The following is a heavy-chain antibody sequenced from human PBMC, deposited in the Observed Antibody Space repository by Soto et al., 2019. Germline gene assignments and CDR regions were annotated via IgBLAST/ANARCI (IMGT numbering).Heavy chain of an antibody. CDR1: GDTFSSYG. J-gene: IGHJ5*01. Sequence: QVQLVQSGAEVKTPGSSVKVSCKASGDTFSSYGISWVRQAHGQGLEFMGGIIPKFGTTNYAQKFRGRVTIAADESTSTAYMEVSSLRSADTAVYYCARASGRGWYNWFDSWGQGTLVTVSS. D-gene: IGHD6-19*01. CDR3: ARASGRGWYNWFDS. V-gene: IGHV1-69*01. CDR2: IIPKFGTT.